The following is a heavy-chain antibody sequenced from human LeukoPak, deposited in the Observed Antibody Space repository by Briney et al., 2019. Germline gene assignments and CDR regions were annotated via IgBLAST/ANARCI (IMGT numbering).Heavy chain of an antibody. V-gene: IGHV3-30-3*01. D-gene: IGHD3-22*01. CDR2: ISYDGSNK. J-gene: IGHJ4*02. CDR3: ARGGERITMIVVVITNRYYFDY. Sequence: GGPLRLSCAASGFTFSSYAMHWVRQAPGKGLEWVAVISYDGSNKYYADSVKGRFTISRDNSKNTLYLQMNSLRAEDTAVYYCARGGERITMIVVVITNRYYFDYWGQGTLVTVSS. CDR1: GFTFSSYA.